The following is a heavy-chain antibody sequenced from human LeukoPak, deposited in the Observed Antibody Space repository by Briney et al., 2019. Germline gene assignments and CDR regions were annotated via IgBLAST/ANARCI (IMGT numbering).Heavy chain of an antibody. CDR3: ARDRNWNSDAFDI. Sequence: SETLSLTCTVSGGSISSYYWSWIRQPPGKGLEWIGYIYYSGSTNYNPSLKSRVTISVDTSKIQFSLKLSSVTAADTAVYYCARDRNWNSDAFDIWGQGTMVTVSS. D-gene: IGHD1-1*01. V-gene: IGHV4-59*01. CDR2: IYYSGST. J-gene: IGHJ3*02. CDR1: GGSISSYY.